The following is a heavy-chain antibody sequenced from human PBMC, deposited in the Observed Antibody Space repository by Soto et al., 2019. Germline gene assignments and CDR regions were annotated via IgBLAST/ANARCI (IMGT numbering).Heavy chain of an antibody. CDR3: ARWGLWFGELSRIDWFDP. J-gene: IGHJ5*02. D-gene: IGHD3-10*01. V-gene: IGHV4-4*02. CDR1: GGSISSSNW. CDR2: IYHSGST. Sequence: QVQLQESGPGLVKPSGTLSLTCAVSGGSISSSNWWSWVRQPPGKGLEWIGEIYHSGSTNYNPSLKSRGTISVDKSKNQFSLKLSSVTAADTAVYYCARWGLWFGELSRIDWFDPWGQGTLVTVSS.